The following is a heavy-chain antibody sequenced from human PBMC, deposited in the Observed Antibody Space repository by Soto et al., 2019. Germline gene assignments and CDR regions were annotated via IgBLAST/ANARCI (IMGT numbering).Heavy chain of an antibody. D-gene: IGHD3-16*01. Sequence: GGSLRLSCVASGFTFTNYGMHWVRQAPGKGLEWVAVIWYDGGNEYYADSVRGRFTISRDNSKNTLYLQMNSLRAEDTALYYCARDVAPLVFNYYYALDVWGQGTTVTVSS. V-gene: IGHV3-33*01. CDR3: ARDVAPLVFNYYYALDV. CDR2: IWYDGGNE. CDR1: GFTFTNYG. J-gene: IGHJ6*02.